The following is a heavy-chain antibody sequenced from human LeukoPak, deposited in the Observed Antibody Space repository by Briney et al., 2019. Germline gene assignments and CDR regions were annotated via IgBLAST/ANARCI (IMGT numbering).Heavy chain of an antibody. D-gene: IGHD2-2*02. CDR3: AKDANYCSSTSCYTYYYYYMDV. CDR1: GFTFSSYA. CDR2: ISGSGGST. J-gene: IGHJ6*03. Sequence: GGSLRLSCAASGFTFSSYAMSWVRQAPGKGLEWVSAISGSGGSTYYADSVKGRFIISRDNSKNTLYLQMNSLRAEDTAVYYCAKDANYCSSTSCYTYYYYYMDVWGKGTTVTVSS. V-gene: IGHV3-23*01.